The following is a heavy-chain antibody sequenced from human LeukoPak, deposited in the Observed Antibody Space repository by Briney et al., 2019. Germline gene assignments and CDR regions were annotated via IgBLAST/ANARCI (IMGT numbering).Heavy chain of an antibody. J-gene: IGHJ4*02. CDR3: AINGLGSYGSGSYIDY. CDR2: ISGSGGST. D-gene: IGHD3-10*01. CDR1: GFTFSSYA. Sequence: PGGSLRLSCAASGFTFSSYAMSWVRQAPGKGLEWVSAISGSGGSTYYADSVKGRFTISRDNSRNTLYLQMNSLRAEDTAVYYCAINGLGSYGSGSYIDYWGQGTLVTVSS. V-gene: IGHV3-23*01.